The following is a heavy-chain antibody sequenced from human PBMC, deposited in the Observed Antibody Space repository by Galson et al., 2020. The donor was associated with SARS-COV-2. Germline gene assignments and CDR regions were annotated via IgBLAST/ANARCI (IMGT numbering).Heavy chain of an antibody. CDR2: FDPEDGET. V-gene: IGHV1-24*01. CDR1: GYTLTELS. CDR3: ATSVAYCGGDCYSPIDY. J-gene: IGHJ4*02. Sequence: GASVKVSCKVSGYTLTELSMHWVRQAPGKGLEWMGGFDPEDGETIYAQKFQGRVTMTEDTSTDTAYMELSSLRSEDTAVYYCATSVAYCGGDCYSPIDYWGQGTLVTVSS. D-gene: IGHD2-21*02.